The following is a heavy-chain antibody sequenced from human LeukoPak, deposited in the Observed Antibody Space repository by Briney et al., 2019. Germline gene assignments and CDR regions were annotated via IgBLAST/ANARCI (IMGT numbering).Heavy chain of an antibody. CDR1: GFTFSSYA. J-gene: IGHJ4*02. V-gene: IGHV3-23*01. CDR3: AKDYQSRWYSSGWLYYFDS. Sequence: PGGSLRLSCAASGFTFSSYAMSWVRQAPGKGLEWVSAISGSGGSTYYADSVKGRFTISRDNSKNTLYLQMNSLRAEDTAVYYCAKDYQSRWYSSGWLYYFDSWGQGTLVTVSS. CDR2: ISGSGGST. D-gene: IGHD6-19*01.